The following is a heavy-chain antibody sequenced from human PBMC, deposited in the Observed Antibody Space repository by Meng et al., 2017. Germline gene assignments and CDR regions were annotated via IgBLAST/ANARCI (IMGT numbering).Heavy chain of an antibody. CDR3: AGASYGYSYGFPQYYFDY. CDR2: INPNSGGT. J-gene: IGHJ4*02. CDR1: GYTFTGYY. Sequence: ASVKVSCKASGYTFTGYYMHWVRQAPGQGLEWMGWINPNSGGTNYAQKFQGRVTMTRDTSISTAYMELSRLRSDDTAVYYCAGASYGYSYGFPQYYFDYWGQGTLVNVSS. V-gene: IGHV1-2*02. D-gene: IGHD5-18*01.